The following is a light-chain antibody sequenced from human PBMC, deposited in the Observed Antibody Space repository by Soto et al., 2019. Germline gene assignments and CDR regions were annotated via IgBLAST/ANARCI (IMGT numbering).Light chain of an antibody. V-gene: IGKV1-8*01. J-gene: IGKJ4*01. CDR1: QGISSY. CDR2: AAS. Sequence: AIRLTQSPSSFSASTGDRATITCRASQGISSYLAWYQQKPGKAPKLLIYAASTLRSGVPSRFSGSGSGTAFTLTTSCLQSEDYATYYCQQYCSYPLTFGGGTKVEIK. CDR3: QQYCSYPLT.